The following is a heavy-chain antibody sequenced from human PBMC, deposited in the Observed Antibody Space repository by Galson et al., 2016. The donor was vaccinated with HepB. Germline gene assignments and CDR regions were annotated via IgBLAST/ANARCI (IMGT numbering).Heavy chain of an antibody. V-gene: IGHV3-74*01. CDR2: INIDGSST. CDR3: VKDQGSHTTCLLDY. Sequence: SLRLSCAASGFTFSSHWMHWVRQSPGKGLVWVSRINIDGSSTSYADSVKGRFTISRDSSKNTLYLQMSSLRAEDTAVYYCVKDQGSHTTCLLDYWGQGTLVTVSS. D-gene: IGHD2-2*01. CDR1: GFTFSSHW. J-gene: IGHJ4*02.